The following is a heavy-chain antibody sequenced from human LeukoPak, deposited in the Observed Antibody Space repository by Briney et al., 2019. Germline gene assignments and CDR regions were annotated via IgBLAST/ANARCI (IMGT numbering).Heavy chain of an antibody. CDR3: ARVRIAYYYDKGWFDP. V-gene: IGHV1-2*02. J-gene: IGHJ5*02. CDR1: GYTFTGYY. Sequence: ASVKVSCKASGYTFTGYYMHWVRQAPGQGLEWMGWINPNSGGTNCAQKFQGRVTMTRDTSISTAYMELSRLRSDDTAVYYCARVRIAYYYDKGWFDPWGQGTLVTVSS. D-gene: IGHD3-22*01. CDR2: INPNSGGT.